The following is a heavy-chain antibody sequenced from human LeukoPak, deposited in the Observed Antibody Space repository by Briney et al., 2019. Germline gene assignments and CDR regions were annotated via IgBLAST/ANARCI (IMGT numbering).Heavy chain of an antibody. CDR1: GYSISSGYY. CDR3: ARHRAAGWFGELLPIDY. V-gene: IGHV4-38-2*01. CDR2: IYHSGST. J-gene: IGHJ4*02. Sequence: SETLSLTCAASGYSISSGYYWGWIRQPPGKGLEWIGSIYHSGSTYYNPSLKSRVTISVDTSENQFSLKLSSVTAADTAVYYCARHRAAGWFGELLPIDYWGQGTLVTVSS. D-gene: IGHD3-10*01.